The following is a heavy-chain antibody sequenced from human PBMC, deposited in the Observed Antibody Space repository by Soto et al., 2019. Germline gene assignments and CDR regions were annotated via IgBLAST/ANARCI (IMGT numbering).Heavy chain of an antibody. J-gene: IGHJ6*02. V-gene: IGHV3-11*05. CDR1: GLTFSDYY. CDR3: ARELDGIDV. CDR2: ITSSGHYA. Sequence: QVQLVESGGGLVQPGGSLRLSCAASGLTFSDYYMSWIRQAPGKGLEWVSYITSSGHYAKYADSVQGRFTISRDNAKNSLYLQMNSLRAEDTAVYYYARELDGIDVWGLGTTVTVSS.